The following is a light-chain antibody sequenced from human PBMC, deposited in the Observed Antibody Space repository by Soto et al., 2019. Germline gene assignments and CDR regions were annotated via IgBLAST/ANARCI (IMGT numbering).Light chain of an antibody. CDR1: QSVSSY. CDR3: QQYKNVRWT. CDR2: DAS. Sequence: EIVLTQSPATLSLSPGERATLSCRASQSVSSYLAWYQQKPGQAPRLLIYDASNRATGTPARFSGSGSGTEFTLTISSLQSEDFAVYYCQQYKNVRWTFGQGTRWMS. J-gene: IGKJ1*01. V-gene: IGKV3-11*01.